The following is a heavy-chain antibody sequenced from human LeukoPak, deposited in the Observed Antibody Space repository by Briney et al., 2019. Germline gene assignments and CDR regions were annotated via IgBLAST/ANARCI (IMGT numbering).Heavy chain of an antibody. J-gene: IGHJ4*02. CDR1: GGSISSYY. Sequence: SETLSLTCTVSGGSISSYYWSWIRQPPGRGLEWIGYIYYSGSTNYNPSLKSRVTISVDTSKNQFSLKLSSVTAADTAVYYCARAYRSMRFAFFDYWGQGTLVTVSS. D-gene: IGHD2/OR15-2a*01. CDR2: IYYSGST. V-gene: IGHV4-59*01. CDR3: ARAYRSMRFAFFDY.